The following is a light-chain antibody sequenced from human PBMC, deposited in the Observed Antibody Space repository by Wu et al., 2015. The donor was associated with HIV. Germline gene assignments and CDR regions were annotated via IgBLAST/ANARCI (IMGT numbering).Light chain of an antibody. CDR3: QQLNSYPLT. CDR1: QGIRNS. Sequence: DIQMTQSPSSLSASVGDRVTITCRASQGIRNSLAWYQQKPGKAPKLLLYDVSRLESGVPSRFSGSGSGTDYTLTISSLQPEDFATYYCQQLNSYPLTFGGGTKVE. J-gene: IGKJ4*01. V-gene: IGKV1-NL1*01. CDR2: DVS.